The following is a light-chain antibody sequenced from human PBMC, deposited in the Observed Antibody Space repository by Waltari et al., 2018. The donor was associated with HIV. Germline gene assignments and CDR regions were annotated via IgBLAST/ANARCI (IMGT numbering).Light chain of an antibody. CDR3: QTWGTGFHVV. Sequence: QLVLTQSPSASASLGASVTLTCTLSSGHSSYALAWHQRQPEKGPRHLMKLNSDGSHSRGDGSPDRFSASSSGAERYLTISSLQSEDEADYYCQTWGTGFHVVFGGGTKLTVL. CDR2: LNSDGSH. V-gene: IGLV4-69*01. J-gene: IGLJ2*01. CDR1: SGHSSYA.